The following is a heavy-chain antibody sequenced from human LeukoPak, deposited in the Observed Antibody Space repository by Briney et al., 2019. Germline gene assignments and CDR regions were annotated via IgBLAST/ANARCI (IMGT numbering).Heavy chain of an antibody. D-gene: IGHD2-2*01. CDR1: GYTLTELS. CDR3: ARDGVYCSSTSCYFDY. CDR2: FDPEDGET. V-gene: IGHV1-24*01. J-gene: IGHJ4*02. Sequence: ASVKVSCKVSGYTLTELSMHWVRQAPGKGLEWMGGFDPEDGETIYAQKFQGRVTMTSDTSTSTVYMELSSLRSEDTAVYYCARDGVYCSSTSCYFDYWGQGTLVTVSS.